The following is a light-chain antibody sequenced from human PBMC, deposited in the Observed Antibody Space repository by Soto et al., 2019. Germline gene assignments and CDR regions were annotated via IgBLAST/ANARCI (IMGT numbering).Light chain of an antibody. CDR3: QQTRSYPST. CDR2: ETS. J-gene: IGKJ4*01. V-gene: IGKV1-9*01. CDR1: QGIDSY. Sequence: DIQVTQSPSTLSASVGDRVTIACWASQGIDSYLAWYQQRPGKVPQLLIYETSILQSGVSPRFSGSGSGTDFTLTISSLQAEDFATYYCQQTRSYPSTFGGGTKVDIK.